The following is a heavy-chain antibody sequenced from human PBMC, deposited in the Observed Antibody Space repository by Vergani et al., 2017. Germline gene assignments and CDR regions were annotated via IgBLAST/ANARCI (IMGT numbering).Heavy chain of an antibody. CDR1: GFTFSSFG. CDR2: ISSSSSYI. CDR3: ARGESYFDY. V-gene: IGHV3-21*01. Sequence: VQLVESGGGVVQPGRSQRLSCAASGFTFSSFGMHWVRQAPGKGLEWVSSISSSSSYIYYADSVKGRFTISRDNAKNSLYLQMNSLRAEDTAVYYCARGESYFDYWGQGTLVTVSS. D-gene: IGHD1-26*01. J-gene: IGHJ4*02.